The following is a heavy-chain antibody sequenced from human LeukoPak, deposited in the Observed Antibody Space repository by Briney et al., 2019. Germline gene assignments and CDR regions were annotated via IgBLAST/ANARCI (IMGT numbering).Heavy chain of an antibody. D-gene: IGHD6-6*01. CDR1: GYTFSNCG. J-gene: IGHJ4*02. CDR2: ISGYNGNK. CDR3: ARAPLYGSCEY. Sequence: ASVTVTCKSSGYTFSNCGSCWVRQPPGQGLEWMGWISGYNGNKNYAQKLQGRVTMTTDKSTSTAYMELRSRRSGDTAVYYCARAPLYGSCEYWGQGTLVTVSS. V-gene: IGHV1-18*01.